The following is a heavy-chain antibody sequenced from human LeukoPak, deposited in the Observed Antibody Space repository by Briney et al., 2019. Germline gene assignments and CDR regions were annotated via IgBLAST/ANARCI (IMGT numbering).Heavy chain of an antibody. CDR3: ARATTGTRTVDY. V-gene: IGHV3-23*01. J-gene: IGHJ4*02. Sequence: GGSLRLSCAASGFTFNSYGMSWVRQAPGKGLEWVSTITGSGGSTYYAGSVKGRFTISRDNSKNTLYVQMNSLRAEDTAVYYCARATTGTRTVDYWGQGTLVTVSS. CDR1: GFTFNSYG. D-gene: IGHD1-7*01. CDR2: ITGSGGST.